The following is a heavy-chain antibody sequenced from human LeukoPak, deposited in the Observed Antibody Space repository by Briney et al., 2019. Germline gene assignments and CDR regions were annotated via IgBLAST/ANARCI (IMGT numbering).Heavy chain of an antibody. CDR1: GFTFSSYA. CDR2: ISYDGSNK. V-gene: IGHV3-30*04. J-gene: IGHJ4*02. CDR3: ARDGETARTADY. Sequence: GGSLRLSCAASGFTFSSYAMHWVRQAPGKGLEWVAVISYDGSNKYYADSVKGRFTVSRDNSKNTLYLQMDSLRAEDTAAYYCARDGETARTADYWGQGTLVTVSS. D-gene: IGHD1/OR15-1a*01.